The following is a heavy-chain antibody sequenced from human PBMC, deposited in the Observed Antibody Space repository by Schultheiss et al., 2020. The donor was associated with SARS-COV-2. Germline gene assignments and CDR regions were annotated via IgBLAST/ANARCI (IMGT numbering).Heavy chain of an antibody. D-gene: IGHD3-22*01. CDR3: AREGIVVVPYFDY. V-gene: IGHV3-23*01. Sequence: GGSLRLSCAASGFTFSSYAMSWVRQAPGKGLEWVSAISGSGGSTYYADSVKGRFTISRDNAKNSLYLQMNSLRAEDTAVYYCAREGIVVVPYFDYWGQGTLVTVSS. J-gene: IGHJ4*02. CDR2: ISGSGGST. CDR1: GFTFSSYA.